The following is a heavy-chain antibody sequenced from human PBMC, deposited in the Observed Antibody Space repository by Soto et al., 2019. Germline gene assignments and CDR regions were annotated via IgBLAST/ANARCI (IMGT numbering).Heavy chain of an antibody. CDR1: GFPFSAYN. Sequence: PGGSLRLSCTGSGFPFSAYNMNWVRQAPGKGLEWVGFIRSKAFGGTTEYAASVKGRFTISRDDSKSIAYLQMNSLKTEDTAVYYCTRGSGSVPAAIRSFDYWGQGTLVTVSS. CDR3: TRGSGSVPAAIRSFDY. CDR2: IRSKAFGGTT. V-gene: IGHV3-49*04. J-gene: IGHJ4*02. D-gene: IGHD2-2*02.